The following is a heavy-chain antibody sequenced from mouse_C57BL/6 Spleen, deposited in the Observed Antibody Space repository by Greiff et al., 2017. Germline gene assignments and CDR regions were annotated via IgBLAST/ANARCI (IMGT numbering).Heavy chain of an antibody. J-gene: IGHJ4*01. V-gene: IGHV1-82*01. CDR2: IYPGDGDT. D-gene: IGHD1-1*01. CDR3: AAEGITTVELYAMDY. CDR1: GYAFSSSW. Sequence: VQLQQSGPELVKPGASVKISCKASGYAFSSSWMNWVKQRPGKGLEWIGRIYPGDGDTNYNGKFKGKATLTADKSSSTAYMQLSSLTSEDSAVYFCAAEGITTVELYAMDYWSQGTSVTVSS.